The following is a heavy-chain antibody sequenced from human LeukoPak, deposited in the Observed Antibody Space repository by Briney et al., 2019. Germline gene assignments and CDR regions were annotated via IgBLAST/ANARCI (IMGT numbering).Heavy chain of an antibody. J-gene: IGHJ4*02. D-gene: IGHD6-19*01. CDR1: GGSISNSNYY. CDR3: ARQDYSSGWYYFDY. CDR2: IYYTGRT. Sequence: SETLSLTCTVSGGSISNSNYYWGWIRQPPGKGLEWIGAIYYTGRTYYSPSLKSRVTISIDTSKNQFSLKLTSVTAADTAVYYCARQDYSSGWYYFDYWGQGTLVTVSS. V-gene: IGHV4-39*01.